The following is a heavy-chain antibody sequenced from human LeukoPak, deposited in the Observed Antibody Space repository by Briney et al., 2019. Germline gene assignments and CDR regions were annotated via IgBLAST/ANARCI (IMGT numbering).Heavy chain of an antibody. CDR3: ARGKEYFDWLLRAYYFDF. Sequence: GGSLRLSCAASGFTFSSYSMNWVRQAPGKGLEWVSYISSSSSTIYYADSVKGRFTISRDNAKNSLYLQMNSLRAEDTAVYYCARGKEYFDWLLRAYYFDFWGQGTLVTVSS. CDR1: GFTFSSYS. D-gene: IGHD3-9*01. J-gene: IGHJ4*02. CDR2: ISSSSSTI. V-gene: IGHV3-48*01.